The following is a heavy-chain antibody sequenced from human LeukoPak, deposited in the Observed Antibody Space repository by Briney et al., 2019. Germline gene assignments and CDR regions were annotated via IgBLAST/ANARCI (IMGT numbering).Heavy chain of an antibody. Sequence: SGGSLRLSCAASGFTFRNYAMSWVRQAPGKGLEWVSAISDSSAYYADSVKGRFTISRDNSKNTLYLQMNSLRAEDTAVYYCARPYGYYYDSSGYFDYWGQGTLVTVSS. D-gene: IGHD3-22*01. CDR1: GFTFRNYA. J-gene: IGHJ4*02. V-gene: IGHV3-23*01. CDR3: ARPYGYYYDSSGYFDY. CDR2: ISDSSA.